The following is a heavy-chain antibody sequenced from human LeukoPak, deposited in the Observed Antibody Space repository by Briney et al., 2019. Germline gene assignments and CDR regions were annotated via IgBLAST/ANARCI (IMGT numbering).Heavy chain of an antibody. D-gene: IGHD3-10*01. Sequence: SETLSLTCAVYGGSFSGYYWSWIRQPPGKGLEWIGEINHSGSTNYNPSLKSRVTISVDTSKNQFSLKPSSVTAADTAVYYCARDRRITMVRGVIKWFDPWGQGTLVTVSS. J-gene: IGHJ5*02. V-gene: IGHV4-34*01. CDR3: ARDRRITMVRGVIKWFDP. CDR1: GGSFSGYY. CDR2: INHSGST.